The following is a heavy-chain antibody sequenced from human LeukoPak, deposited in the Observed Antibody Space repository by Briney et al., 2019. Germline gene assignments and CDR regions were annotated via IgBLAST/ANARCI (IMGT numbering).Heavy chain of an antibody. D-gene: IGHD6-19*01. J-gene: IGHJ6*03. CDR3: AKDTPPYSSGWYLYYYYYYMDV. CDR2: IRYDGSNK. Sequence: GGSLRLSCAASGFTFSSHAMNWVRQAPGKGLEWVAFIRYDGSNKYYADSVKGRFTISRDNSKNTLYLQMNSLRAEDTAVYYCAKDTPPYSSGWYLYYYYYYMDVWGKGTTVTVSS. V-gene: IGHV3-30*02. CDR1: GFTFSSHA.